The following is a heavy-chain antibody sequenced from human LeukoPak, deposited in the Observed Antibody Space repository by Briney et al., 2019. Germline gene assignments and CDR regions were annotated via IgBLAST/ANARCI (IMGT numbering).Heavy chain of an antibody. CDR2: ISAYNGNT. Sequence: ASVKVPCKASGYTFTSYGISWVRQAPGQGLEWMGWISAYNGNTNYAQKLQGRVTMTTDTSTSTAYMELRSLRSDDTAVYYCARDRLVVVPAAIYYGMDVWGQGTTVTVSS. J-gene: IGHJ6*02. CDR1: GYTFTSYG. D-gene: IGHD2-2*01. V-gene: IGHV1-18*01. CDR3: ARDRLVVVPAAIYYGMDV.